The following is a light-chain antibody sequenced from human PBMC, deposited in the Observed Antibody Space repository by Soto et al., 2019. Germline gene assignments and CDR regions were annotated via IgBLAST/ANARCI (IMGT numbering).Light chain of an antibody. Sequence: QSALTQPRSVSGSPGQAVTISCTGTSSDVGGYNYVSWYQQHPGSAPKLIIYDVNRRPSGVPDRFSGSKSGHTASLTISGLQAEDEADYSCCSYAGTYSWVFGGGTKLTVL. V-gene: IGLV2-11*01. J-gene: IGLJ3*02. CDR3: CSYAGTYSWV. CDR2: DVN. CDR1: SSDVGGYNY.